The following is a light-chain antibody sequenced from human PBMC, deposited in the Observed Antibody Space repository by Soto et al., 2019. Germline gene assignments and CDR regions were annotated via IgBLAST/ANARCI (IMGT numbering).Light chain of an antibody. Sequence: QSALAQPSSVSGSPGHSITISFTGTSSEVGGYDSVSWYQQHPGKAPTLLIYGVGYRPSGISPHFSGFKSGNTASLTIYGLQTEDEADYYCTSFTTTFTYVYGSGTKVTVL. CDR1: SSEVGGYDS. CDR3: TSFTTTFTYV. CDR2: GVG. J-gene: IGLJ1*01. V-gene: IGLV2-14*01.